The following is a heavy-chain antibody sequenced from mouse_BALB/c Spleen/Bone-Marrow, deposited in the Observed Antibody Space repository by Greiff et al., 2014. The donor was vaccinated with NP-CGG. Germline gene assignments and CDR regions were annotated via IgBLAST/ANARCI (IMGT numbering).Heavy chain of an antibody. CDR1: GFSLTSYG. Sequence: VQLQQSGPGLVQPSQSLSITCTVSGFSLTSYGVHWVRQSPGKGLEWLGVIWSGGGTDYNAAFISRLSISKDNSKSQVFFKMNSLQANDTAIYYCARRLRYYAMDYWGQGTSVPVSS. J-gene: IGHJ4*01. V-gene: IGHV2-2*02. CDR2: IWSGGGT. D-gene: IGHD2-2*01. CDR3: ARRLRYYAMDY.